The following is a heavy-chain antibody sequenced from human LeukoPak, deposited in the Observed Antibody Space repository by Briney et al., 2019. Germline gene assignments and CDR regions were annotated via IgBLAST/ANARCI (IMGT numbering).Heavy chain of an antibody. CDR2: ISGSGGST. V-gene: IGHV3-23*01. J-gene: IGHJ4*02. D-gene: IGHD5-18*01. CDR3: AKDREARGYSYGVFDY. Sequence: GRSLRLSCAASGFTFSSYAMSWVRQAPGKGLEWVSAISGSGGSTYYADSVKGRFTISRDNSKNTLYLQMNSLRAEDTAVYYCAKDREARGYSYGVFDYWGQGTLVTVSS. CDR1: GFTFSSYA.